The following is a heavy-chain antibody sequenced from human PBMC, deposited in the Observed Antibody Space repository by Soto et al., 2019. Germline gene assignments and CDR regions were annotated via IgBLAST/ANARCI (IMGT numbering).Heavy chain of an antibody. J-gene: IGHJ4*02. CDR3: AKAATEHYYDSSGYHX. CDR1: GLTFSSCA. CDR2: ISCSGSNT. V-gene: IGHV3-23*01. Sequence: GGSLRLSFAASGLTFSSCAMSWVRKAPGKGLQWVSAISCSGSNTYYVYSVKGRFTISIDNSKHRLYLLMNSLRAEDTAVYYCAKAATEHYYDSSGYHXWGRGTMVTVSX. D-gene: IGHD3-22*01.